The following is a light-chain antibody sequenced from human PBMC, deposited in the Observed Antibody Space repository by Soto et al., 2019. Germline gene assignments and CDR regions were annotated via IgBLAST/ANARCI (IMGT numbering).Light chain of an antibody. J-gene: IGLJ1*01. CDR3: CSYAGGSNV. V-gene: IGLV2-23*03. CDR2: EGS. CDR1: SSDVGSYEF. Sequence: QSVLTQHPSVSESPGQSVTISCTGTSSDVGSYEFVSWYQQYPGKAPKLMIYEGSKRPSGVSDRFSGSKSGNTASLTISGLQAEDEADYFCCSYAGGSNVFGAGTKVTVL.